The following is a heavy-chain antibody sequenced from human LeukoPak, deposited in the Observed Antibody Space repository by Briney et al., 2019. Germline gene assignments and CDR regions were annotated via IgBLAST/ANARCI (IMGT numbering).Heavy chain of an antibody. J-gene: IGHJ5*02. CDR3: ASAYCSSTSCSFDP. Sequence: KPSETLSLTCTVSGGSISSYYWSWIRQPPGKGLEWIGYIYYSGSTNYNPSLKSRVTISVDTSKNQFSLKLSSVTAADTAVYYCASAYCSSTSCSFDPWGQGTLVTVSS. D-gene: IGHD2-2*01. CDR1: GGSISSYY. V-gene: IGHV4-59*12. CDR2: IYYSGST.